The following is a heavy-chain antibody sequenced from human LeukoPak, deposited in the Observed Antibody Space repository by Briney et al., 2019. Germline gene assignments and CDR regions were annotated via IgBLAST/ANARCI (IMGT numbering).Heavy chain of an antibody. D-gene: IGHD6-25*01. J-gene: IGHJ6*03. CDR1: GGSISSSSYY. CDR3: ARDSIAAGYMDV. CDR2: IYYSGST. V-gene: IGHV4-39*07. Sequence: SETLSLTCTVSGGSISSSSYYWGWIRQPPGKGLEWIGSIYYSGSTYYNPSLKSRVTISVDTSKNQFSLKLSSVTAADTAVYYCARDSIAAGYMDVWGKGTTVTVSS.